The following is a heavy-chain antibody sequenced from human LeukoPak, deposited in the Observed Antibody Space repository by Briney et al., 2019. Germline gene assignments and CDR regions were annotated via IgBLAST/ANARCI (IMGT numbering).Heavy chain of an antibody. CDR2: IASSGGST. CDR1: GFTFSSYS. J-gene: IGHJ3*01. D-gene: IGHD5-24*01. V-gene: IGHV3-23*01. CDR3: AKDIQLST. Sequence: PGGSLRLSCAASGFTFSSYSMNWVRQAPGKGLEWVSLIASSGGSTYYADSVKGRFTISRDNSKNTLSLQMNSLRVEDTAIYYCAKDIQLSTWGLGTMVTVSS.